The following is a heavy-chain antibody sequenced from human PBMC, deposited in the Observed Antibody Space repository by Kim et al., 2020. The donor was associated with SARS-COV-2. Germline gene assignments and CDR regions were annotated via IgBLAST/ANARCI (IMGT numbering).Heavy chain of an antibody. CDR2: TYYRSKWYN. CDR1: GDSVSSNSAA. Sequence: TLSLTCAISGDSVSSNSAAWNWIRQSPSRGLEWLGRTYYRSKWYNDYAVSVKSRITINPDTSKNQFSLQLNSVTPEDTAVYYCARSVDTAMVLGTGWFDPWGQGTQVTVSS. CDR3: ARSVDTAMVLGTGWFDP. J-gene: IGHJ5*02. D-gene: IGHD5-18*01. V-gene: IGHV6-1*01.